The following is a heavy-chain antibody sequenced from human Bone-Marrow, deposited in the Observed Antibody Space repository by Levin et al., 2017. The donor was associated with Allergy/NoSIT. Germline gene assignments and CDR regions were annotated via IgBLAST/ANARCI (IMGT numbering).Heavy chain of an antibody. CDR3: ASTPTVTTFYDYDYMDG. J-gene: IGHJ6*03. CDR1: GYTFTSYA. V-gene: IGHV1-3*01. D-gene: IGHD4-11*01. CDR2: INAGNGNT. Sequence: ASVKVSCKASGYTFTSYAMHWVRQAPGQRLEWMGWINAGNGNTKYSQKFQGRVTITRDTSASTAYMELSSLRSEDTAVYYCASTPTVTTFYDYDYMDGWGKGTTVTVSS.